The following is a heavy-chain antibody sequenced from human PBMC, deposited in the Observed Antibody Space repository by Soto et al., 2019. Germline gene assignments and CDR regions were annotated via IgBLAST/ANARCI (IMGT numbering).Heavy chain of an antibody. CDR1: GFTFSTYW. CDR2: IDQDGSER. J-gene: IGHJ4*02. D-gene: IGHD2-21*01. Sequence: EVQLVESGGGLVQPGESLTLSCADSGFTFSTYWMTWVRQPPGKGLEWVANIDQDGSERYYVDSVRGRFTISRDNAKNSLYLQMNSVGVGETAVYYSLCWGNFFVYWGQGTLVTVSP. V-gene: IGHV3-7*01. CDR3: LCWGNFFVY.